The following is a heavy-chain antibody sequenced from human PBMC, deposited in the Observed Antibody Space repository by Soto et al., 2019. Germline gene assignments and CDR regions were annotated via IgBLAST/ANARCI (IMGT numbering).Heavy chain of an antibody. CDR2: ISFDGNNK. D-gene: IGHD3-22*01. V-gene: IGHV3-30*03. J-gene: IGHJ4*02. CDR1: GFRFSDYG. Sequence: QVQLVQTGGGAVLPGRSLSLSCAASGFRFSDYGMHWVRQAPGKGLEWVAVISFDGNNKYYADSVKGRFTISRDNSKNTLYLQMEGLRVEDTAVYYCPRGGRSGSSGYYNPSFDYWGQGTLVSVSS. CDR3: PRGGRSGSSGYYNPSFDY.